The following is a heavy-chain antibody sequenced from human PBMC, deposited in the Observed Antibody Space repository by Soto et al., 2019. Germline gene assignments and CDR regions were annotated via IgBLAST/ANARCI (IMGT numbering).Heavy chain of an antibody. D-gene: IGHD2-2*01. Sequence: ASVKVSCKASGYTFTGYYMHWVRQAPGQGLEWMGGINPIIGSTNYAQKFQGWVTITTDTSTSTAYMELSSLRSEDTAVYYCARALRDIVLVPAAASLDPWGQGTLVTVSS. CDR2: INPIIGST. V-gene: IGHV1-2*04. CDR1: GYTFTGYY. J-gene: IGHJ5*02. CDR3: ARALRDIVLVPAAASLDP.